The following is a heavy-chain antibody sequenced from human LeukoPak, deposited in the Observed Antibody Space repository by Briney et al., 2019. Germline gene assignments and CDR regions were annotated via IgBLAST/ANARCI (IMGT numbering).Heavy chain of an antibody. V-gene: IGHV3-74*01. CDR1: GLTFSDFW. Sequence: GQSLRLSCAAHGLTFSDFWIHWVSHAPGEGFVWVSRINNDGSHTIYADFVEGRFTVSRDNAKNTLYLQMNSLRAEDTAIYYCARGGGDHAFDIWGQGTMVTVS. J-gene: IGHJ3*02. D-gene: IGHD2-21*02. CDR2: INNDGSHT. CDR3: ARGGGDHAFDI.